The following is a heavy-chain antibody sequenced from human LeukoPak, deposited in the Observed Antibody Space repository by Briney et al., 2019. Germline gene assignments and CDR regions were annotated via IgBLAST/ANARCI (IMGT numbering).Heavy chain of an antibody. J-gene: IGHJ6*03. V-gene: IGHV1-69*13. CDR1: GGTFSSYA. D-gene: IGHD6-25*01. Sequence: GASVKVSCKASGGTFSSYAISWVRQAPGQGLEWMGGIIPIFGTANYAQKFQGRVTITADESTSTAYMELSSLRSEGTAVYYCARGQRSYYYYYMDVWGKGTTVTVSS. CDR3: ARGQRSYYYYYMDV. CDR2: IIPIFGTA.